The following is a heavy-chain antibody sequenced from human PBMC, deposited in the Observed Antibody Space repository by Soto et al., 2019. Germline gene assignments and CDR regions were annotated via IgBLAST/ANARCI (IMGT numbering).Heavy chain of an antibody. CDR1: GFSLSTSGMC. J-gene: IGHJ4*02. D-gene: IGHD6-19*01. CDR2: IDWDDDK. Sequence: KSGPTLVNPTQTLTLTCTFSGFSLSTSGMCVSWIRQPPGKALEWLARIDWDDDKYYSTSLKTRLTISKDTSKNQVVLTMTNMDPVDTATYYCARGTLAVAGSYFDYWGQGTLVTVSS. V-gene: IGHV2-70*11. CDR3: ARGTLAVAGSYFDY.